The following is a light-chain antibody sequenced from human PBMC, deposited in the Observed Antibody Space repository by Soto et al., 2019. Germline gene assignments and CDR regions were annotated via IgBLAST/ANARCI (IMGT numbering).Light chain of an antibody. CDR2: KAS. CDR1: QSISSW. J-gene: IGKJ4*01. CDR3: QQYNSYTLT. Sequence: DIQMTQSPSTLSTSVGDRVTITCRASQSISSWLAWYQQKPGKAPKLLIYKASSLESGVPSRFSGSGSGTEFTLTISSLQPDDFATYYCQQYNSYTLTFGGGTKVEIK. V-gene: IGKV1-5*03.